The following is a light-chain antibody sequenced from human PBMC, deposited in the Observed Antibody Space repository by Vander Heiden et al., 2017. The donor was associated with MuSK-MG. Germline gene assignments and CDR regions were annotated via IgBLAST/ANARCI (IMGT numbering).Light chain of an antibody. Sequence: EIVLTQSPGTLSLSRGERATLSCRASQSVSSSYLAWYQQKPGQAPRLLIYCASSRDTGIPDRFSGSGFGTDLTLTISRLEPEDFTVYYCQQHGSSPPVTFGGGTKVDIK. CDR2: CAS. CDR1: QSVSSSY. J-gene: IGKJ4*01. CDR3: QQHGSSPPVT. V-gene: IGKV3-20*01.